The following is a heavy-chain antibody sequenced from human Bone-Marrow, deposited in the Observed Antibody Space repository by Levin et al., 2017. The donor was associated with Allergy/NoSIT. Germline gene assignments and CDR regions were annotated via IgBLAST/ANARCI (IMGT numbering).Heavy chain of an antibody. V-gene: IGHV3-48*02. J-gene: IGHJ1*01. CDR3: ARDSNTKGFGTFFKY. D-gene: IGHD2-8*01. Sequence: GGSLRLSCAASNFNFNAYSLNWVRQAPGKGLEWISYISFSGATIYYADSVKGRFTISRDNSKNMIYLQMDSLRDEDTAVYYCARDSNTKGFGTFFKYWGPGTPVIVSS. CDR2: ISFSGATI. CDR1: NFNFNAYS.